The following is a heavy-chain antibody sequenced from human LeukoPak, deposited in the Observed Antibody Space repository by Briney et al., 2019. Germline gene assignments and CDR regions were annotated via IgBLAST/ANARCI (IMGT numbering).Heavy chain of an antibody. CDR1: IGSFSGYS. V-gene: IGHV4-34*01. Sequence: PSETLSLTCAVYIGSFSGYSWSWIRQPSGKGLEWIGEINHSGNTKSNPSLKSRVTISVDTSKNQFSLKLTSVTAADTAVYYCARDGTGLDQWGQGNLVTVSS. CDR3: ARDGTGLDQ. J-gene: IGHJ4*02. CDR2: INHSGNT. D-gene: IGHD1-1*01.